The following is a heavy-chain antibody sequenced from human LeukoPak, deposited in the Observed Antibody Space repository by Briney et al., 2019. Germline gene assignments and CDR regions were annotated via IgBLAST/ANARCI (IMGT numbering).Heavy chain of an antibody. D-gene: IGHD6-19*01. J-gene: IGHJ4*02. CDR1: GFTFSSYW. CDR3: AKDTPGIAVAGSFDY. Sequence: PGGSLRLSCVTSGFTFSSYWMSWVRQAPGKGLEWVSDISGSGGSTYYADSVKGRFTISRDNSKNTLYLQMNSLRAEDTAVYYCAKDTPGIAVAGSFDYWGQGTLVTVSS. CDR2: ISGSGGST. V-gene: IGHV3-23*01.